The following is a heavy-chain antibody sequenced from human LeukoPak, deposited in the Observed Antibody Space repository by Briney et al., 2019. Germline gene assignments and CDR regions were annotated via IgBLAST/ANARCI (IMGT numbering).Heavy chain of an antibody. Sequence: PSQTLSLTCTVSGGSISSDGYYWGWIRQHPGKGLEWIGYIYYSGSTYYNPSLKSRVTISVDTSKNQFSLKLSSVTAADTAAYYCARGPYYYDSKTFDYWGQGTLVTVSS. V-gene: IGHV4-31*03. CDR1: GGSISSDGYY. D-gene: IGHD3-22*01. J-gene: IGHJ4*02. CDR3: ARGPYYYDSKTFDY. CDR2: IYYSGST.